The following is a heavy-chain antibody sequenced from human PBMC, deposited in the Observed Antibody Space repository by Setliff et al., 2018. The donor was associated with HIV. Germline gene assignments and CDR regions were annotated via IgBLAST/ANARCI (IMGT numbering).Heavy chain of an antibody. J-gene: IGHJ4*02. CDR2: MNPSTGEI. CDR3: ARPSHVYGDNGPLGY. V-gene: IGHV1-8*01. D-gene: IGHD2-21*01. CDR1: GYSFTGYD. Sequence: ASVKVSCKTSGYSFTGYDINWVRQATGQGLEWMAWMNPSTGEIGYAQKFQGRLTMTRESSISTAYMELRGLRSEDTAIYYCARPSHVYGDNGPLGYWGQGTLVTVSS.